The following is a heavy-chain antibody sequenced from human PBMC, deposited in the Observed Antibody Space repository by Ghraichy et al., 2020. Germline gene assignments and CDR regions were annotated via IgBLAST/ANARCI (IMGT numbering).Heavy chain of an antibody. V-gene: IGHV4-30-4*01. J-gene: IGHJ4*02. CDR3: ARGTYYYDSSGYKTAYYFDY. CDR1: GGSISSGDYY. D-gene: IGHD3-22*01. CDR2: IYYSGST. Sequence: SETLSLTCTVSGGSISSGDYYWSWIRQPPGKGLEWIGYIYYSGSTYYNPSLKSRVTISVDTSKNQFSLKLSSVTAADTAVYYCARGTYYYDSSGYKTAYYFDYWGQGTLVTVSS.